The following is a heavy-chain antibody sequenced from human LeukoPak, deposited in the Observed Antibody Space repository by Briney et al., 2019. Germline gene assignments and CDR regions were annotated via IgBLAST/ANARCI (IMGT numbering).Heavy chain of an antibody. CDR1: GGTFSSYA. CDR2: IIPIFGTA. J-gene: IGHJ6*03. CDR3: ARAAVAGFGQHYMDV. V-gene: IGHV1-69*05. Sequence: ASVKVSCKTSGGTFSSYAISWVRQAPGQGLEWMGGIIPIFGTANYAQKFQGRVTITTDESTSTAYMELSSLRSEDTAVYYCARAAVAGFGQHYMDVWGKGTTVTVSS. D-gene: IGHD6-19*01.